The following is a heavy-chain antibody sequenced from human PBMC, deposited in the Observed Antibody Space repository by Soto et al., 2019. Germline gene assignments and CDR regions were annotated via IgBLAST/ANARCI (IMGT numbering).Heavy chain of an antibody. CDR1: GGSVSSSSYY. CDR3: ARGGGRMGDY. J-gene: IGHJ4*02. Sequence: SETLSLTCIVSGGSVSSSSYYWNWVRQPPGKGLEWIGYIYYNGNTNYNPSLKSRVTMSVDTSKNHFSLKLNSVTAADTAVYYCARGGGRMGDYWGQGTLVTVSS. V-gene: IGHV4-61*03. D-gene: IGHD2-15*01. CDR2: IYYNGNT.